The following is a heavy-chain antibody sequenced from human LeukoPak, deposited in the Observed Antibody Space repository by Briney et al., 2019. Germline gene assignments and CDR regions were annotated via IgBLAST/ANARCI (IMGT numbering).Heavy chain of an antibody. CDR3: ARRFDTSGWVDS. Sequence: SETLSPTCTVSGGSISGYYWSWIRQPPGKGLEWIGYIYSSGSTNSNPSLKSRVTISVDSSKNQFSLNLTSVTAADTAVYYCARRFDTSGWVDSWGQGTLVTVS. CDR2: IYSSGST. J-gene: IGHJ4*02. D-gene: IGHD6-19*01. V-gene: IGHV4-59*08. CDR1: GGSISGYY.